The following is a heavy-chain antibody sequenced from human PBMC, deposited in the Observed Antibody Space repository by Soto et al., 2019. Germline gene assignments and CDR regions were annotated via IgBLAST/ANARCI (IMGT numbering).Heavy chain of an antibody. J-gene: IGHJ3*02. Sequence: QAXGYLRLTCADSGFTFDDYAMHWVRQAPGKGLEWVSGISWNSGSIGYADSVKGRFTISRDNAKNSLYLQMNSLRAEDTALYYCAKDVAMGDDAFDIWGQGTMVTVSS. CDR3: AKDVAMGDDAFDI. CDR2: ISWNSGSI. D-gene: IGHD5-18*01. V-gene: IGHV3-9*01. CDR1: GFTFDDYA.